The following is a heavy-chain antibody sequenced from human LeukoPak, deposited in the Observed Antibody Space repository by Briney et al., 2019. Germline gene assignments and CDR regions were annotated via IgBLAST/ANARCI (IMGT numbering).Heavy chain of an antibody. Sequence: GGSLRLSCAASGFTFSSHSMSWVRQAPGKGLEWVSAISGSGGSTYYADSVKGRFTISRDNSKNTLYLQMNSLRAEDTAVYYCAKVPVTMIVVVITPEDDYWGQGTLVTVSS. CDR3: AKVPVTMIVVVITPEDDY. CDR2: ISGSGGST. V-gene: IGHV3-23*01. J-gene: IGHJ4*02. D-gene: IGHD3-22*01. CDR1: GFTFSSHS.